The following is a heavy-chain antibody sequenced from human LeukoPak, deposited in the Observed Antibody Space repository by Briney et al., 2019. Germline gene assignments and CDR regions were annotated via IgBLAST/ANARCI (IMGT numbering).Heavy chain of an antibody. CDR2: INHSGST. V-gene: IGHV4-34*01. J-gene: IGHJ4*02. CDR3: ASRIRYGRGGDY. CDR1: GGSFSGYY. Sequence: SETLSLTCAVYGGSFSGYYWSWIRQPPGKGLEWIGEINHSGSTNYNPSLKSRVTISVDTSKNQFSLKLSSVTAADTAVYYCASRIRYGRGGDYWGQGTLVTVSS. D-gene: IGHD4-17*01.